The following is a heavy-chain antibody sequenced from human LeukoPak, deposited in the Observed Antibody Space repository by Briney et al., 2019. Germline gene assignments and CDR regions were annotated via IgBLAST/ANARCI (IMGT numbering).Heavy chain of an antibody. CDR3: TTETYITMVRGVKDMDY. Sequence: GGSLRLSCAASGFTFSSYAMSWVRQAPGKGLEWVSGISGSDGSTYYADSVKGRFTISRDNSKNTLYLQMNSLKTEDTAVYYCTTETYITMVRGVKDMDYWGQGTLVTVSS. CDR1: GFTFSSYA. D-gene: IGHD3-10*01. J-gene: IGHJ4*02. CDR2: ISGSDGST. V-gene: IGHV3-23*01.